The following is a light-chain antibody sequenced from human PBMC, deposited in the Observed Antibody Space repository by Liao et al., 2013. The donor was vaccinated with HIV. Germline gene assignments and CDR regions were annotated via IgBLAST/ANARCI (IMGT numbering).Light chain of an antibody. CDR2: QDN. Sequence: SYELTQPPSVSVSPGQTASITCSGDKLGDKYICWYQQKPGQSPVLVIYQDNKRPSGIPERFSGSNSGNTATLTISGTQAMDEADYYCQAWDITRDHVVFGGGTKLTVL. V-gene: IGLV3-1*01. J-gene: IGLJ2*01. CDR3: QAWDITRDHVV. CDR1: KLGDKY.